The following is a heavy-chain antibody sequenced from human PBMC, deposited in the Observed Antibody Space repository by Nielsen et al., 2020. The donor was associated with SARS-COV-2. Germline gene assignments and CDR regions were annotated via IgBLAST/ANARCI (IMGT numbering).Heavy chain of an antibody. J-gene: IGHJ6*03. Sequence: SETLSLTCAVFGGSVNTHAWWSWVRQAPGKGLEWIGEVYHSGATNYNPSLRSRVTLSMDKSRNQFSLKMTAVTAADTAVYFCARGNLVVVPSPILGLGPFFYYFSLDVWGKGTTVTVSS. D-gene: IGHD2-2*02. CDR3: ARGNLVVVPSPILGLGPFFYYFSLDV. CDR1: GGSVNTHAW. CDR2: VYHSGAT. V-gene: IGHV4-4*02.